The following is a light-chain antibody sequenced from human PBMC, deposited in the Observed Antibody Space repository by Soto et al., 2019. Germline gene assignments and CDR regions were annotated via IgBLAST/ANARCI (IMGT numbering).Light chain of an antibody. CDR3: CSYAGTYIHYV. J-gene: IGLJ1*01. V-gene: IGLV2-11*01. CDR1: GSNVGAYNY. Sequence: QSVLTQPRSVSGSPGQSVTFSCTGTGSNVGAYNYVSWYQQHPGKAPKLMIYDVSNRPSGVPDRFSGSKSANTASLTISGLQPEDEADYYCCSYAGTYIHYVFGSGTKVTVL. CDR2: DVS.